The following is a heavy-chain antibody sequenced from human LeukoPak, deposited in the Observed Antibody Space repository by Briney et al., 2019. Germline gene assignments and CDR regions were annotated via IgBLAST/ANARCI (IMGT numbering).Heavy chain of an antibody. Sequence: GGSLRLSCAASGFIFDDYGMSWVRQAPGKGLEWVSGITWNGGSTVYADSVKGRFTISRDNAKNSLYLQMNSLRAEDTALYYCASRAYNWNYGPFDYWGQGTLVTVSS. V-gene: IGHV3-20*04. CDR2: ITWNGGST. CDR3: ASRAYNWNYGPFDY. CDR1: GFIFDDYG. J-gene: IGHJ4*02. D-gene: IGHD1-7*01.